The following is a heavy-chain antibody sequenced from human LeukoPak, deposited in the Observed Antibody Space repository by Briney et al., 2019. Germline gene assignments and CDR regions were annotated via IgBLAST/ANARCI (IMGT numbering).Heavy chain of an antibody. CDR1: GFTFSNYA. Sequence: GGSLRLSCAASGFTFSNYAMNWVRQAPGKGLEWVSGLSGSGVSTYFADSVKGRFTISRDNSKNTLYLQMNSLRAEDTAVYYCAKDYDYVWGSYRPFDYWAREPWSPSPQ. V-gene: IGHV3-23*01. CDR3: AKDYDYVWGSYRPFDY. D-gene: IGHD3-16*02. CDR2: LSGSGVST. J-gene: IGHJ4*02.